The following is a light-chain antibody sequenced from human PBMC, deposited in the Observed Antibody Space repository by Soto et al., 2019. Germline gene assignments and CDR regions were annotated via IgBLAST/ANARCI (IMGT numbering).Light chain of an antibody. J-gene: IGKJ1*01. CDR1: QSVSSS. CDR3: QQYNNWPPPWT. CDR2: GVS. Sequence: EIGLTQSPGTLSLSPGESATLSCRASQSVSSSSLAWYQQKPGQAPRLLFFGVSNRAAGVPDRFGGSGSGTEFTLTINSLQSEDFAVYYCQQYNNWPPPWTFGQVTKVDIK. V-gene: IGKV3D-15*01.